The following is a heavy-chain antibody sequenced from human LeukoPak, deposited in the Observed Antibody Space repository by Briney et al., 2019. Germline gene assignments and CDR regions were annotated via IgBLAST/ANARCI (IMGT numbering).Heavy chain of an antibody. V-gene: IGHV4-59*08. J-gene: IGHJ3*02. CDR2: ISYSGTT. D-gene: IGHD5/OR15-5a*01. Sequence: SETLSLTCTESGDSLSSFYWGWIRQPPGRGLECIGYISYSGTTNYNPSLKSRVTISVDTSKNQFSLKLSSVTAADTAVYYCARIRGYSVSPRAFDIWGQGTMVTVSS. CDR3: ARIRGYSVSPRAFDI. CDR1: GDSLSSFY.